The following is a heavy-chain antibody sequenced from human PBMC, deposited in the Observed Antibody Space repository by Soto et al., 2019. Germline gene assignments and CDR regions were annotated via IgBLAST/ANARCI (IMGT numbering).Heavy chain of an antibody. Sequence: SVKVSCTASGYIFTNYGITWVRQAPGQGLEWMGWISVYNGNTNFAQKLQGRVTMSTDTSTTTAYMELKSLTSDDTAVYYCARKGGNWFDPWGQGTPVTVSS. CDR3: ARKGGNWFDP. CDR2: ISVYNGNT. CDR1: GYIFTNYG. D-gene: IGHD3-16*01. V-gene: IGHV1-18*01. J-gene: IGHJ5*02.